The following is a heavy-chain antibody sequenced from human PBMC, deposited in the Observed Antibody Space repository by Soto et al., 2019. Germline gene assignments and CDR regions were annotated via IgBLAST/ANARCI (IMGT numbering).Heavy chain of an antibody. CDR3: ASRPRQQHLDY. J-gene: IGHJ4*02. CDR1: GFNFGSYA. D-gene: IGHD6-13*01. CDR2: ISYDGSNK. Sequence: GGSLRLSCAASGFNFGSYAMHWVRQAPGKGLEWVAVISYDGSNKYYADSVKGRFTISRDNSKNTLYLQMNSLRAEDTAVYYCASRPRQQHLDYWGQGTLVTVS. V-gene: IGHV3-30-3*01.